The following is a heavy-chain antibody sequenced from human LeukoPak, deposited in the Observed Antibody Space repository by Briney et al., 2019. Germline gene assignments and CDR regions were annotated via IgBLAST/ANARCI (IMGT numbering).Heavy chain of an antibody. CDR1: GGSISSRNYY. V-gene: IGHV4-39*07. Sequence: SETLSLTCTVSGGSISSRNYYWGWIRQPPGKGLEWIGSIYYSGSTYYNPSLKSRVTISVDTSKNQFSLKLSSVTAADTAVYYCARAVTTSGLLYLQPSLGIDYWGQGTLVTVSS. J-gene: IGHJ4*02. CDR3: ARAVTTSGLLYLQPSLGIDY. CDR2: IYYSGST. D-gene: IGHD4-17*01.